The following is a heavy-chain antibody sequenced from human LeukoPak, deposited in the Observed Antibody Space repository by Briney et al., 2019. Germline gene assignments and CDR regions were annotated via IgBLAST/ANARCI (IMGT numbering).Heavy chain of an antibody. CDR1: IDSFSNYH. Sequence: SETLSLTCAVYIDSFSNYHWNWIRQTPAKGMEWIWEVNESGGTNISPSLRNRVILSVDTSKNQFSLKLISVTVADTAVYYCAARSSGYYRDAFDIWGQGTMVTVSS. V-gene: IGHV4-34*01. D-gene: IGHD3-22*01. CDR3: AARSSGYYRDAFDI. CDR2: VNESGGT. J-gene: IGHJ3*02.